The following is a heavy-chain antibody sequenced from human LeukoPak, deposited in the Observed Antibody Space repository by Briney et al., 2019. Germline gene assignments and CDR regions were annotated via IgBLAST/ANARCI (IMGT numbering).Heavy chain of an antibody. J-gene: IGHJ4*02. CDR1: GFTFSNYG. D-gene: IGHD3-22*01. V-gene: IGHV3-30*02. Sequence: GGSLRLSCAASGFTFSNYGMHWVRQAPGKGLEWVAFILYDGSNKYYADSVKGRFTISRDNSKNTLYLQMNSLRAEDTAVYYCATNSPVGDSSGYYSRSFNYWGQGTLVTVSS. CDR2: ILYDGSNK. CDR3: ATNSPVGDSSGYYSRSFNY.